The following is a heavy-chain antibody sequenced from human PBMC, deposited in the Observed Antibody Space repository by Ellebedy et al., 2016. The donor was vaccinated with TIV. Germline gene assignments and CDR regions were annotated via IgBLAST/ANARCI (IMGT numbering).Heavy chain of an antibody. J-gene: IGHJ3*02. CDR3: ARRITMVRGVIRETYAFDI. CDR2: IYPGDSDT. V-gene: IGHV5-51*01. CDR1: GYSLTKYW. D-gene: IGHD3-10*01. Sequence: GESLKISCKHSGYSLTKYWIGWVRQMPGRGLEWMGIIYPGDSDTRYSPSFQGQVTISADKSISTAYLQWSSLKASDTAMYYCARRITMVRGVIRETYAFDIWGQGTMVTVSS.